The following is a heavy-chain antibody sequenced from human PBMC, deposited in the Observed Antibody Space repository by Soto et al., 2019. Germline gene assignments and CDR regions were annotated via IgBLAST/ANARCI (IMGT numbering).Heavy chain of an antibody. CDR2: INHSGST. CDR3: ARGPRYYGSGSYYVDY. CDR1: GGSFSGYY. Sequence: SETLSLTCAVYGGSFSGYYWSWIRQPPGKGLEWIGEINHSGSTNYNPSLKSRVTISVDTSKNQFSLKLSSVTAADTAVYYCARGPRYYGSGSYYVDYWGQGTLVTAPQ. J-gene: IGHJ4*02. V-gene: IGHV4-34*01. D-gene: IGHD3-10*01.